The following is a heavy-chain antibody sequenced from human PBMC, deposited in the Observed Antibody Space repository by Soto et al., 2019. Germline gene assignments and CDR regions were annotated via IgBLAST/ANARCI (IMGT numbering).Heavy chain of an antibody. V-gene: IGHV4-59*01. J-gene: IGHJ4*02. D-gene: IGHD6-19*01. CDR1: GGSISSYY. Sequence: PSETLSLTCTVSGGSISSYYWSWIRQPPGKGLEWIGYIYYSGSTSYNPSLKSRVTISVDTSKNQFSLKLSSVTAADTAVYYCARHRSGWYFLDYWGQGTLVTVSS. CDR2: IYYSGST. CDR3: ARHRSGWYFLDY.